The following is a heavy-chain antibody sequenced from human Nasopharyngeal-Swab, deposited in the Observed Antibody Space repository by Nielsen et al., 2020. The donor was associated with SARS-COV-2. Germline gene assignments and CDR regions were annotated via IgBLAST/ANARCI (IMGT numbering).Heavy chain of an antibody. Sequence: GASLKISCAASGFTFSSYGMHWVRQAPGKGLEWVAVISYDGSNKYYADSVKGRFTISRDNSKNTLYLQMNSLRAEDTAVYYCARDKLGGGLGYYYGMDVWGQGTTVTVSS. D-gene: IGHD1-26*01. J-gene: IGHJ6*02. V-gene: IGHV3-30*03. CDR2: ISYDGSNK. CDR3: ARDKLGGGLGYYYGMDV. CDR1: GFTFSSYG.